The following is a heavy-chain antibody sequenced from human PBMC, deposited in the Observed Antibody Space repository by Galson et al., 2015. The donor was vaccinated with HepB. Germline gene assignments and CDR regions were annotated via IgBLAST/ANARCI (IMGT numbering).Heavy chain of an antibody. D-gene: IGHD5-18*01. V-gene: IGHV1-18*04. CDR1: GYTFTSYG. J-gene: IGHJ4*02. CDR3: ARDPIQLWSKGRFDY. CDR2: ISAYNGNT. Sequence: SVKVSCKASGYTFTSYGISWVRQAPGQGLEWMGWISAYNGNTNYAQKLQGRVTMTTDTSTSTAYMELRSLRSDYTAVYYCARDPIQLWSKGRFDYWGQGTLVTVSS.